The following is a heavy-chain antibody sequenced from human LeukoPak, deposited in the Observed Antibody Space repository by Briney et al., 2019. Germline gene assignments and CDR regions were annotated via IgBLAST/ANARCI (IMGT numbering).Heavy chain of an antibody. CDR2: ISSDGSNK. Sequence: SGGSLRLSCAASGFTFSPYAMPWVRQAPGKGLEWVALISSDGSNKYYAGSVKGRFTISRDNSKHTLFLQMNSLRPEDTAVYYCAKGTVTNPDSWGQGTLVTVSS. V-gene: IGHV3-30*18. D-gene: IGHD4-4*01. CDR1: GFTFSPYA. J-gene: IGHJ4*02. CDR3: AKGTVTNPDS.